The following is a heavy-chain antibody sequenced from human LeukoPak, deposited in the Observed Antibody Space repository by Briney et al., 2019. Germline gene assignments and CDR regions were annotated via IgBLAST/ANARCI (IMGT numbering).Heavy chain of an antibody. J-gene: IGHJ6*03. CDR2: IYYSGST. CDR3: ARDSPYYYGSGSATYYMDV. CDR1: GGSISSSSYY. V-gene: IGHV4-39*07. Sequence: SETLSLTCTVSGGSISSSSYYGGWIRQPPGKGLGWIGSIYYSGSTNYNPSLKSRVPISVDTSKNQFSLKLSSVAAADTAVYYCARDSPYYYGSGSATYYMDVWGKGTTVTISS. D-gene: IGHD3-10*01.